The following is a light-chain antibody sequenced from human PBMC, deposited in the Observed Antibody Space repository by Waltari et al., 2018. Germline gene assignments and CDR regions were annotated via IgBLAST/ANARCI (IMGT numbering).Light chain of an antibody. CDR2: DVS. Sequence: QSALTQPRSVSGSPGQSVTISCTGTSSDVGGYNYVSWYQQHPGKAPKLWIYDVSKRPSGVPDRFSGSKSGNTASLTISGLQAEDEADYYCCSYAGSYTWVFGGGTKLTVL. CDR1: SSDVGGYNY. J-gene: IGLJ3*02. V-gene: IGLV2-11*01. CDR3: CSYAGSYTWV.